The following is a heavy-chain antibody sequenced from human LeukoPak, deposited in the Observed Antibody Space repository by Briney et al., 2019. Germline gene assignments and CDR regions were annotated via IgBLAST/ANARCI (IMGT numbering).Heavy chain of an antibody. CDR3: ARDPQFTFGGVIVPNWFDP. CDR2: INPSGGST. D-gene: IGHD3-16*02. CDR1: GYTFTSYY. J-gene: IGHJ5*02. Sequence: ASGKLSCKASGYTFTSYYMHWGRQAPGPGLEWRGIINPSGGSTSYAQKFQGRVTMTRDMSTSTVYMELSSLRSEDTAVYYCARDPQFTFGGVIVPNWFDPWGQGTLVTVSS. V-gene: IGHV1-46*01.